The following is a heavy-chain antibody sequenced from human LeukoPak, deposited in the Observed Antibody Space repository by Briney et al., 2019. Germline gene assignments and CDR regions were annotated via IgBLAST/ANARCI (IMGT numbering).Heavy chain of an antibody. CDR1: GGSISSSSYY. CDR2: IYTSGST. J-gene: IGHJ4*02. V-gene: IGHV4-61*02. D-gene: IGHD3-3*01. CDR3: ARVGGTIFGGYFGY. Sequence: PSETLSLTCTVSGGSISSSSYYWSWIRQPAGKGLEWIGRIYTSGSTNYNPSLKSRVTMSVDASKNQFSLKLSSVTAADTAVYYCARVGGTIFGGYFGYWGQGTLVTVSS.